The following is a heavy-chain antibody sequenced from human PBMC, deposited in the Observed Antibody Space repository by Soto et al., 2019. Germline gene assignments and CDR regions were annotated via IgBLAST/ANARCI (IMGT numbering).Heavy chain of an antibody. J-gene: IGHJ5*02. Sequence: SETLSLTCTVSGYSISSGYYWGWIRQPPGKGLEWIGSIYHSGSTYYNPSLKSRVTISVDTSKNQFSLKLSSVTAADTAVYYCAREGLSYYDFWSGYRPPKNWFDPWGQGTLVTVSS. CDR3: AREGLSYYDFWSGYRPPKNWFDP. CDR2: IYHSGST. CDR1: GYSISSGYY. D-gene: IGHD3-3*01. V-gene: IGHV4-38-2*02.